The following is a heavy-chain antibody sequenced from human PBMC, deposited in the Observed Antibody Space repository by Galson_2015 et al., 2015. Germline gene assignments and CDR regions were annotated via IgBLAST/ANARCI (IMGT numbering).Heavy chain of an antibody. CDR2: IYWDDDK. Sequence: PALVKPTQPLTLPCTFSGFSLSTSGVGVGWIRQPPGKALEWLALIYWDDDKRYSPSLKSRLTITKDTSKNQVVLTMTNMDPVDTATYYCAHNTHTATLRFWGQGALVTVSS. V-gene: IGHV2-5*02. CDR3: AHNTHTATLRF. D-gene: IGHD5-18*01. J-gene: IGHJ4*02. CDR1: GFSLSTSGVG.